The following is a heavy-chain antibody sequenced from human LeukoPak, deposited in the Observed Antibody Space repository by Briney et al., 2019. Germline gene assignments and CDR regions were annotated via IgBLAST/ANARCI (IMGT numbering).Heavy chain of an antibody. CDR2: IIPIFGTA. CDR3: ARTTCETSSSVYYYYYMDV. D-gene: IGHD6-6*01. Sequence: SVKVSCKASGGTFSSYAISWVRQAPGQGLEWMGGIIPIFGTANYAQKFQGRVTITADKSTSTAYMELSSLRSEDTAVYYCARTTCETSSSVYYYYYMDVWGKGTTVTVSS. V-gene: IGHV1-69*06. CDR1: GGTFSSYA. J-gene: IGHJ6*03.